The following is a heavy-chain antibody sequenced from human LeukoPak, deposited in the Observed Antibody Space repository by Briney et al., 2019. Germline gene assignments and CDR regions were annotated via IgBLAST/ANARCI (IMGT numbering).Heavy chain of an antibody. D-gene: IGHD1-26*01. V-gene: IGHV4-39*01. CDR3: ASPGELPFDY. Sequence: TSETLSLTCTVSGGSISSSSYYWGWIRQPPGKGLEWIGSIYYSGSTYYNPSLKSRVTIPVDTSKNQFSLKLSSVTAADTAVYYCASPGELPFDYWGQGTLVTVSS. CDR2: IYYSGST. J-gene: IGHJ4*02. CDR1: GGSISSSSYY.